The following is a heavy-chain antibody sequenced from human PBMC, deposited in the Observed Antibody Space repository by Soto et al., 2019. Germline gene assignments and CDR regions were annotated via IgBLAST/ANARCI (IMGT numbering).Heavy chain of an antibody. D-gene: IGHD2-2*03. CDR3: ASGYCGSTSCLRMDV. Sequence: RGCLRLSCAASGFPFSSYAMIWVRRVAGEGLEWVSAIGGSGSETYYADSVKGRFTISRDNSKNTLYLQMNSLRAKDTAVYYCASGYCGSTSCLRMDVWGQGTTVTVSS. V-gene: IGHV3-23*01. CDR2: IGGSGSET. J-gene: IGHJ6*02. CDR1: GFPFSSYA.